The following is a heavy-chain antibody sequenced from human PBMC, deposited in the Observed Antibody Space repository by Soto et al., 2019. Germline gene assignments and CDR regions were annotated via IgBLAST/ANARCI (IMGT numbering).Heavy chain of an antibody. J-gene: IGHJ6*03. D-gene: IGHD2-2*02. CDR1: GFTFSSYA. CDR3: AKDGGDIRYCSSSSCYNYYYYMDV. V-gene: IGHV3-23*01. Sequence: PGGSLRLSCAASGFTFSSYAMSWVRQAPGKGLEWVSAISGSGGSTYYAGSVKGRFTISRDNSKNTLYLQMNSLRAEDTAVYYCAKDGGDIRYCSSSSCYNYYYYMDVWGKGTTVTVS. CDR2: ISGSGGST.